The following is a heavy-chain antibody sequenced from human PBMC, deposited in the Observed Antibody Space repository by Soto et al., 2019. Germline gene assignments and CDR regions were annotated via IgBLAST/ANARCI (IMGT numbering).Heavy chain of an antibody. CDR1: SSSVRKDNW. CDR2: VHYYGGT. V-gene: IGHV4-4*02. J-gene: IGHJ4*02. D-gene: IGHD3-3*01. Sequence: PSATLSLTCGLSSSSVRKDNWWSWVRQSPGKGREWIGEVHYYGGTNYNPSLDRRATIAVDTSRNEFALRLTSVTAADKVMSYCTKKSAYALEYWGQG. CDR3: TKKSAYALEY.